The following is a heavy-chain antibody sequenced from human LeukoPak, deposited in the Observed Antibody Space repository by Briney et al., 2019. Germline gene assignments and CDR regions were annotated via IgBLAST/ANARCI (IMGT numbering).Heavy chain of an antibody. CDR3: ASYSGYDYVIFDY. Sequence: KLQGRVTITRDTSASTAYMELSGLRSEDTAVYYCASYSGYDYVIFDYWGQGTLVTVSS. J-gene: IGHJ4*02. V-gene: IGHV1-3*01. D-gene: IGHD5-12*01.